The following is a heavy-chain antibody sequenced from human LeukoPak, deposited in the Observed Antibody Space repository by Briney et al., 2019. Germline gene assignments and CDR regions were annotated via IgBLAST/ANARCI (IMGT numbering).Heavy chain of an antibody. CDR2: INWNGGST. CDR3: ARAKGWFGELFPTEY. V-gene: IGHV3-20*01. CDR1: GFRFDDYG. Sequence: PGGSLRLSCAASGFRFDDYGMSWVRQAPGKGLEWVSGINWNGGSTNYADSVKGRFTISRDNAKKSLYLQMNSLRAEDTALYHCARAKGWFGELFPTEYWGQGTLVTVSS. D-gene: IGHD3-10*01. J-gene: IGHJ4*02.